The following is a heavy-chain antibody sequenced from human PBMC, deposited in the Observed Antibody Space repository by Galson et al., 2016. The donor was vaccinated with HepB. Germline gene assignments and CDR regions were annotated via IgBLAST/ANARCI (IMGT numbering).Heavy chain of an antibody. Sequence: SLRLSCAASGFTFTSYWMTWVRQAPGKGLEWVANIRQDGSGKYYVDSVKGRFTISRDNTKNSLYLQMDSLRAEDTAVYFCARVYGSGLLDIWGQGTMVTVSS. CDR3: ARVYGSGLLDI. V-gene: IGHV3-7*03. CDR2: IRQDGSGK. CDR1: GFTFTSYW. D-gene: IGHD3-10*01. J-gene: IGHJ3*02.